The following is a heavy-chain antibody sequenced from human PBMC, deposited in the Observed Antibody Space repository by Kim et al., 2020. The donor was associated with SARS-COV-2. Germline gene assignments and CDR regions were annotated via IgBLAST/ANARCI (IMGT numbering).Heavy chain of an antibody. V-gene: IGHV3-9*01. Sequence: GGSLRLTCAASGFTFDDYAMHWVRQAPGKGLEWVSGISWNSGSIGYADSVKGRFTISRDNAKNSLYLQMNSLRAEDTALYYCAKDVGASSIVYYMDVWGKGTTVTVSS. CDR3: AKDVGASSIVYYMDV. J-gene: IGHJ6*03. D-gene: IGHD2-21*01. CDR1: GFTFDDYA. CDR2: ISWNSGSI.